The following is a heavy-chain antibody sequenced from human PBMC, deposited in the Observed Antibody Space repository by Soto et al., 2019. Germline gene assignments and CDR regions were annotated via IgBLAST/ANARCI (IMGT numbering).Heavy chain of an antibody. J-gene: IGHJ6*02. D-gene: IGHD3-16*01. CDR3: AMVDNYVTPTPQDV. CDR1: GYIFVNYG. V-gene: IGHV1-18*01. CDR2: ISPYSGNT. Sequence: ASLKVACKTAGYIFVNYGIACGRHTTGQGLEWMGWISPYSGNTHYASKVQGRLTMTTGTSTSTAYMDLGSLTSDDTAVYYCAMVDNYVTPTPQDVWGQGTTVTVS.